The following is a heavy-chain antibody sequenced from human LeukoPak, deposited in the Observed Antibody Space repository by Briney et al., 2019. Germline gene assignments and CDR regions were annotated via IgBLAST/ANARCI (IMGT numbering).Heavy chain of an antibody. D-gene: IGHD1-26*01. CDR3: AKVGSSPWELPPGAYYFDY. J-gene: IGHJ4*02. V-gene: IGHV1-69*04. CDR2: IIPILGIA. Sequence: GASVKVSCKASGGTFSSYAISWVRQAPGQGLGWMGRIIPILGIANYAQKFQGRVTITADKSTSTAYMELSSLRSEDTAVYYCAKVGSSPWELPPGAYYFDYWGQGTLVTVSS. CDR1: GGTFSSYA.